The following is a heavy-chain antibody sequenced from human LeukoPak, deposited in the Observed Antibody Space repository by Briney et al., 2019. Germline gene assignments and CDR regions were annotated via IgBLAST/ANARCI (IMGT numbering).Heavy chain of an antibody. V-gene: IGHV3-74*01. J-gene: IGHJ4*02. Sequence: GGSLRLSCVASGFTFSSYWIHWVRQAPGKGLVWVSRINSDGSSKDYVDSVKGRFTISRDNAKNTLYLQMNSLRAEDTAVYYCVRGGVDYWGQGTLVTVSS. CDR1: GFTFSSYW. CDR2: INSDGSSK. CDR3: VRGGVDY. D-gene: IGHD3-16*01.